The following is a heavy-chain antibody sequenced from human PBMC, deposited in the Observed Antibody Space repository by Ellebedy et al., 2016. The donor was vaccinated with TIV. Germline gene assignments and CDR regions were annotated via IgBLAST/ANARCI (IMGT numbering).Heavy chain of an antibody. CDR2: IINTGATT. CDR3: AKGRGGGSDSSAPRYYFDY. CDR1: GFTFSNYA. Sequence: PGGSLRLSCAASGFTFSNYAMTWVRQAPGKGLEWVSSIINTGATTYYADSVKGRFTISRDNSRNTLSLQMNSLRAEDTAVYYCAKGRGGGSDSSAPRYYFDYWGLGTLVTVSS. J-gene: IGHJ4*02. D-gene: IGHD3-22*01. V-gene: IGHV3-23*01.